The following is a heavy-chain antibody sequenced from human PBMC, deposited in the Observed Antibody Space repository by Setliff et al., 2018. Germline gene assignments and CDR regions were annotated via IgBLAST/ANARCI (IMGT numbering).Heavy chain of an antibody. CDR2: ISAYNGNT. J-gene: IGHJ3*01. Sequence: ASVKVSCKASGYTFTSYGIAWVRQAPGQGLEWMGWISAYNGNTKYAQKFQGRVTMTTDTSTTIAYMELSSLRSDDTAVYYCGVGTTPFHGFDFWGQGTMVTVS. CDR3: GVGTTPFHGFDF. V-gene: IGHV1-18*01. CDR1: GYTFTSYG. D-gene: IGHD1-26*01.